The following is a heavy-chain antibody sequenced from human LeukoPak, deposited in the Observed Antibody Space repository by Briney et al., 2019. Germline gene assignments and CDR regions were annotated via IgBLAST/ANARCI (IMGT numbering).Heavy chain of an antibody. D-gene: IGHD4-17*01. Sequence: GESLQISCEGSGYTFTSYWIAWVRQMPGKGLEWMGIIYPGDSDTRYSPSFQGQVTISADKSISTAYLQWSSLTASDTAMYYCARPLSTVTWGFDYWGQGTLVTVSS. CDR2: IYPGDSDT. V-gene: IGHV5-51*01. CDR1: GYTFTSYW. J-gene: IGHJ4*02. CDR3: ARPLSTVTWGFDY.